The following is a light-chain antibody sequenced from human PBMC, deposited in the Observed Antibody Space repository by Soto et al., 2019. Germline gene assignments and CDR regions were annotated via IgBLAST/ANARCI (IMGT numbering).Light chain of an antibody. CDR2: AVS. CDR3: QQYNKWPLT. V-gene: IGKV3-15*01. J-gene: IGKJ1*01. Sequence: EIMMTQSPGTLSASPGESATLSCRAIQSVSSNLAWYQQKPGQAPRLHIYAVSTRATGIPARFSGSGSGTEFTLTIGSLQSEDTAVYYCQQYNKWPLTFGQGTKVEIK. CDR1: QSVSSN.